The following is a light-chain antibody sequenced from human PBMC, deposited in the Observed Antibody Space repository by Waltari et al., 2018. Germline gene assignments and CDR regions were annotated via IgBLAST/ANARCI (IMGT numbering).Light chain of an antibody. CDR3: QHYDNWLYS. Sequence: EIVMTQSTATLSVYPGERATTFCRASQSVSSHLAWYQQKPGQAPRLLLFGASTRATGTPARFRGSGSGTEFTLTISSLQSEDFAVYYCQHYDNWLYSFGQGTKVEIK. CDR2: GAS. V-gene: IGKV3-15*01. CDR1: QSVSSH. J-gene: IGKJ2*03.